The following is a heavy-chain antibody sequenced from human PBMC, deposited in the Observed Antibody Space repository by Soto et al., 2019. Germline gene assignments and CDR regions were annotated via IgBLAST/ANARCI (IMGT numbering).Heavy chain of an antibody. D-gene: IGHD6-13*01. CDR1: GGSISSSSYY. V-gene: IGHV4-39*01. CDR3: ARVGSRWSFDY. J-gene: IGHJ4*02. Sequence: SETLSLTCTVSGGSISSSSYYWGWIRQPPGKGLEWIGSIYYSGSTYYNPSLKSRVTISVDTSKNQFSLKLSSVTAADTAVYYCARVGSRWSFDYWGQGTLVPVSS. CDR2: IYYSGST.